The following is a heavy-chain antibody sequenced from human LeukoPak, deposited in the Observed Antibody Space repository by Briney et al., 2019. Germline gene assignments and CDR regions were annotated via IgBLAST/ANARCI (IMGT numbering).Heavy chain of an antibody. J-gene: IGHJ4*02. CDR2: IRYDGSNK. Sequence: GGSLRLSCAASGFTFSTYGIHWVRQAPGKGLEWVAFIRYDGSNKYYADSVKGRFTISRDNSKNTLYLQMNSLRAEDTAVYYCARVDYDVSTGYQNYFEFWGQGTLVTVSS. V-gene: IGHV3-30*02. CDR1: GFTFSTYG. CDR3: ARVDYDVSTGYQNYFEF. D-gene: IGHD3-9*01.